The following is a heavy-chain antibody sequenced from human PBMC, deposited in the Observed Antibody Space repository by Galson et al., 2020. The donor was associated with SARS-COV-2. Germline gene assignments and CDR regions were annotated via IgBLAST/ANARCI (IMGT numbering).Heavy chain of an antibody. CDR3: TRTSLWVFGAPFDP. J-gene: IGHJ5*02. D-gene: IGHD3-3*01. V-gene: IGHV3-48*03. Sequence: GESLKISCTASGFIFSSYEMNWVRQAPGKGLEWISYISSSGSATIYADSVKGRFTLSRDNAKNSLYLQMNSLRAEDTAVYYCTRTSLWVFGAPFDPWGQGTLVTVSS. CDR2: ISSSGSAT. CDR1: GFIFSSYE.